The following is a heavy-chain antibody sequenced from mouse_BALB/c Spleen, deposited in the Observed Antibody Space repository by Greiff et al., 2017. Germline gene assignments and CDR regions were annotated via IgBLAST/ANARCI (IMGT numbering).Heavy chain of an antibody. V-gene: IGHV7-3*02. Sequence: EVQLVESGGGLVQPGGSLRLSCATSGFTFTDYYMSWVRQPPGKALEWLGFIRNKANGYTTEYSASVKGRFTISRDNSQSILYLQMNTLRAEDSATYYCARDKVRGMDYWGQGTSVTGSS. CDR2: IRNKANGYTT. J-gene: IGHJ4*01. CDR1: GFTFTDYY. CDR3: ARDKVRGMDY. D-gene: IGHD2-14*01.